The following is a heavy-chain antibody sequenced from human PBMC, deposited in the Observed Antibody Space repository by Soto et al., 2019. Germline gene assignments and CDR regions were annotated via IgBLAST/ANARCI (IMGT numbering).Heavy chain of an antibody. Sequence: GGSLRLSCAASGFKFSTYAMYWVRQAPGKGLEWVAVIWYDGSNKYYADSVKGRFTISRDNSKNTLYLQINSLRAEDTAVYYCARDLGGSPTGYSSGWPIDYWGQGTLVTSPQ. V-gene: IGHV3-33*01. J-gene: IGHJ4*02. CDR3: ARDLGGSPTGYSSGWPIDY. D-gene: IGHD6-19*01. CDR2: IWYDGSNK. CDR1: GFKFSTYA.